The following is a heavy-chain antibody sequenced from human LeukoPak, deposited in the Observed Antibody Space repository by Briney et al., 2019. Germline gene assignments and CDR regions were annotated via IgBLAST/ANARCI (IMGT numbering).Heavy chain of an antibody. CDR1: GGSFSGYY. V-gene: IGHV4-34*01. CDR2: INHSGST. Sequence: SETLSLTCAVYGGSFSGYYWSWTRQPPGKGLEWIGEINHSGSTNYNPSLKSRVTISVDTSKNQFSLKLNSVTAADTAVYYCASRSITTPFAYWGQGTLVTVSS. CDR3: ASRSITTPFAY. D-gene: IGHD3-3*01. J-gene: IGHJ4*02.